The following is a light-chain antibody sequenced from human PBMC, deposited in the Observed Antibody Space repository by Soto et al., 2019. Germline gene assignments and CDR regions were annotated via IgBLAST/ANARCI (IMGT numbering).Light chain of an antibody. CDR1: QSVSSY. V-gene: IGKV3-11*01. CDR2: DAS. CDR3: QQRSNWPPT. Sequence: EIVLTQSPATLSLSPREKATLSCRASQSVSSYLAWYQQKPGQAPRLLIYDASNRATGIPARFSGSGSGTDFTLTISSLEPEDFAVYYCQQRSNWPPTFGGGTKV. J-gene: IGKJ4*01.